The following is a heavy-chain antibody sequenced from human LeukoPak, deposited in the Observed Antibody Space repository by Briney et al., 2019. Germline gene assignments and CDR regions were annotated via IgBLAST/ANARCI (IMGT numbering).Heavy chain of an antibody. CDR2: IYYSGST. CDR1: GGSISSSSYY. Sequence: SETLSLTCTVSGGSISSSSYYWGWIRQPPGKGLEWIGSIYYSGSTYHNPSLRSRVTISVDTSKNQFSLKLSSVTAADTAVYYCARERSILYGGSAFDYWGQGTLVTVSS. D-gene: IGHD4-23*01. CDR3: ARERSILYGGSAFDY. J-gene: IGHJ4*02. V-gene: IGHV4-39*07.